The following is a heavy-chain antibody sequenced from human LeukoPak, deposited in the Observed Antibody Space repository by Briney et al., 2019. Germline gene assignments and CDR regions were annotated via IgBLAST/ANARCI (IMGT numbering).Heavy chain of an antibody. CDR1: GGTFSSYA. CDR3: ASTYCSSTSCPAYYYYMDV. Sequence: SVTVSCKASGGTFSSYAISWVRQAPGQGLEWMGGIIPIFGTANYAQKFQGRVTITADESTSTAYMELSSLRSEDTAVYYCASTYCSSTSCPAYYYYMDVWGKGTTVTVSS. D-gene: IGHD2-2*01. J-gene: IGHJ6*03. CDR2: IIPIFGTA. V-gene: IGHV1-69*01.